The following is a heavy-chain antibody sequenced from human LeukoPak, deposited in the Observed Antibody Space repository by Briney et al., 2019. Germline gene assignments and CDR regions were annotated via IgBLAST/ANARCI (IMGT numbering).Heavy chain of an antibody. CDR1: GGSISRYY. J-gene: IGHJ4*02. D-gene: IGHD6-13*01. Sequence: SETLSLTCTVSGGSISRYYWSWIRQPPGKGLEWIGYIYYSGTTNYNPSLKSRVTISVDTSKNQFSLKLSSVTAADAAVYYCARGVYIAAAQYGYWGQGTLVTVSS. CDR2: IYYSGTT. V-gene: IGHV4-59*01. CDR3: ARGVYIAAAQYGY.